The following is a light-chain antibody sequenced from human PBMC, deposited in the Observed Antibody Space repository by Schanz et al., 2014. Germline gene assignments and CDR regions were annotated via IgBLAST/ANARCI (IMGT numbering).Light chain of an antibody. CDR2: KVS. V-gene: IGKV2-30*01. CDR3: MQALQTPLT. Sequence: DVLMTQSPLSLPVTLGQPASISCRSRQSLVYSDGNTYLNWFQQRPGQSPRRLIYKVSNRDSGVPDRFSGSGSGTDFTLKISRVEAEDVGVYYCMQALQTPLTFGGGTKVEIK. J-gene: IGKJ4*01. CDR1: QSLVYSDGNTY.